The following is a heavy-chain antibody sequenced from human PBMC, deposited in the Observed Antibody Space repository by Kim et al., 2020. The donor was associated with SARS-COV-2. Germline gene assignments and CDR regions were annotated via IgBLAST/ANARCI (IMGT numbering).Heavy chain of an antibody. J-gene: IGHJ6*02. CDR1: GFTFSSCA. D-gene: IGHD3-10*01. CDR2: ISYDGSNK. V-gene: IGHV3-30-3*01. Sequence: GGSLRLSCAASGFTFSSCAIHWVRQAPGKGLEWVAVISYDGSNKNYADSVKGRVTISRDNSKNTLYLQMNSLRAEDTALDYCARDPWSRLRGLTYSYYGMDVWGQGTTVTVSS. CDR3: ARDPWSRLRGLTYSYYGMDV.